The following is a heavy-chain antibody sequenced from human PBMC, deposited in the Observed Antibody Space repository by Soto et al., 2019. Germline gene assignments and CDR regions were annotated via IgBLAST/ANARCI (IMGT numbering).Heavy chain of an antibody. CDR2: INPNSGGT. CDR3: AKAPPSRQIKTAFDI. V-gene: IGHV1-2*04. CDR1: AYTFTSYY. J-gene: IGHJ3*02. D-gene: IGHD2-2*01. Sequence: DSVKVSCNASAYTFTSYYINWVRQATGQGLEWMGWINPNSGGTNYAQKFQGWVTMTRDTSISTAYMELSRLRSDDTAVYYCAKAPPSRQIKTAFDIWGQGTMVTVS.